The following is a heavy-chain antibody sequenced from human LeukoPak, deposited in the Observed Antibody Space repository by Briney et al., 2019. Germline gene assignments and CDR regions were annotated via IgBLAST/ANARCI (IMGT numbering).Heavy chain of an antibody. CDR3: ARDPGGTGPYYFDY. V-gene: IGHV1-18*01. J-gene: IGHJ4*02. Sequence: ASVKVSCKASGYTFTSYGISWVRQAPGQGLEWRGWIHTYNGHTNYAQKLQGRVTMTTDTSTSTAYMELRSLRSDDTAVYYCARDPGGTGPYYFDYWGQGTLVTVSS. D-gene: IGHD1-1*01. CDR1: GYTFTSYG. CDR2: IHTYNGHT.